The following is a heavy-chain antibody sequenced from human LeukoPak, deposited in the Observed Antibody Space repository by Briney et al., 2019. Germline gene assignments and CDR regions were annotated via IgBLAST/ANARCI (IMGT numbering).Heavy chain of an antibody. CDR2: IKQDGSEK. Sequence: GGSLRLSCAASGFTFSSYWMSWVRQAPGKGLEWVANIKQDGSEKYYVDSVKGRFTISRDNAKNSLYLQMNSLRAEDTAVYYCARVLTTYYYGSSGYYDYWGQGTLVTVSS. V-gene: IGHV3-7*01. J-gene: IGHJ4*02. CDR3: ARVLTTYYYGSSGYYDY. CDR1: GFTFSSYW. D-gene: IGHD3-22*01.